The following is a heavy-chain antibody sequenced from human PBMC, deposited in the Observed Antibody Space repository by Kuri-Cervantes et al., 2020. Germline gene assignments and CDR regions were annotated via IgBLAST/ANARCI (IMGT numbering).Heavy chain of an antibody. CDR2: ISSDGSNK. J-gene: IGHJ6*03. CDR1: GFIFSSYA. D-gene: IGHD5-12*01. V-gene: IGHV3-30-3*01. CDR3: ARIPRGHSAYDDYYYMDV. Sequence: GGSLRLSCAASGFIFSSYAMHWVRQAPGKGLEWVAVISSDGSNKYYADSVKGRFTISRDNSKNTLYLRMNSLRAEDIAVYYCARIPRGHSAYDDYYYMDVWGKGTTVTVSS.